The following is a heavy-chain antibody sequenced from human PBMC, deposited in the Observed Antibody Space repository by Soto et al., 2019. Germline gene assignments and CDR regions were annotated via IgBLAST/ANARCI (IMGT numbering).Heavy chain of an antibody. V-gene: IGHV4-31*03. Sequence: PSETLSLTCTVSGGSITSDGYYWSWIRQHPGKGLEWIGYIYHSGNTQYNPSLRGRVIMSVDTSQNQFSLRLTSVTAADTAVYYCVRVVIMLAATEENSDIWGRGTMVTVSS. CDR1: GGSITSDGYY. CDR2: IYHSGNT. D-gene: IGHD3-10*01. J-gene: IGHJ3*02. CDR3: VRVVIMLAATEENSDI.